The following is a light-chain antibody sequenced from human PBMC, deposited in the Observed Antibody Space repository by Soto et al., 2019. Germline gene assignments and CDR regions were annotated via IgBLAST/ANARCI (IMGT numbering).Light chain of an antibody. CDR3: IAYTTSSTPVV. CDR2: DVS. Sequence: QSALTQPASVSGSPGQSITISCTGTSSDVGSYNYVSWYQQYPGKAPKLMIYDVSNRPSGVYYRFSGSKSGNTASLTISGRQAEDEAGYYCIAYTTSSTPVVFGGGTQLTAL. V-gene: IGLV2-14*01. CDR1: SSDVGSYNY. J-gene: IGLJ2*01.